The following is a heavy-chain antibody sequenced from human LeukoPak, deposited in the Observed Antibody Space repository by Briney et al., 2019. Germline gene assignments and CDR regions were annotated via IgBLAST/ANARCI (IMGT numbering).Heavy chain of an antibody. V-gene: IGHV4-59*01. D-gene: IGHD6-19*01. J-gene: IGHJ4*02. CDR2: IYYSGST. CDR3: ATEKAVAGTFDY. CDR1: GGSISGYY. Sequence: SETLSLTCTVPGGSISGYYWSWIRQPPGKGLEWIGYIYYSGSTNYNPSLKSRVTISVDTSKNQFSLKLSSVTAADTAVYYCATEKAVAGTFDYWGQGTLVTVSS.